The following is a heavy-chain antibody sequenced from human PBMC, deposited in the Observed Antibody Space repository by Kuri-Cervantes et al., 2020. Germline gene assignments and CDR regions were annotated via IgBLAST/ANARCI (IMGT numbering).Heavy chain of an antibody. J-gene: IGHJ4*02. CDR3: AKDSLEYSSSARDY. V-gene: IGHV3-48*01. D-gene: IGHD6-6*01. CDR2: ISSSSSTI. CDR1: GFTFSSYS. Sequence: GESLEISCAASGFTFSSYSMNWVRQAPGKGLEWVSYISSSSSTIYYADSVKGRFTISRDNAKNSLYLQMNSLRAEDTAVYYCAKDSLEYSSSARDYWGQGTLVTVSS.